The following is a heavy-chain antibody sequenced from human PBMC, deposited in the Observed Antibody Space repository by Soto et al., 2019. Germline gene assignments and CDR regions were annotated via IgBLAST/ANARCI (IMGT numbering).Heavy chain of an antibody. J-gene: IGHJ6*02. CDR2: ISYDESTT. V-gene: IGHV3-30*04. Sequence: QVQLVESGGGVVQPGRSLRLSCAASGFSFSYHPMHWVRQAPGKGLEWVAVISYDESTTYYADSVKGRFTISRDNSKNTLYLQMNSLRAEDTSVYYCSRAPARRRGGMDVWGQGTTVSVSS. CDR3: SRAPARRRGGMDV. CDR1: GFSFSYHP. D-gene: IGHD2-15*01.